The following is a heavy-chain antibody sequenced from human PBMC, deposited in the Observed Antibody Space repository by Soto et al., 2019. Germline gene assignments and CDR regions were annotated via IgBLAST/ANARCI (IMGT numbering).Heavy chain of an antibody. V-gene: IGHV4-4*07. Sequence: PSETLSLTCTVSAGSITTSYWSWIRQPAGKGLEWIGRIYTSGSTNYNPSLKSRVTMSVDTSKNQFSLKLSSVTAADTAVYYCARDKGRITNYYYYGMDVWGQGTTVTVSS. J-gene: IGHJ6*02. CDR1: AGSITTSY. CDR2: IYTSGST. CDR3: ARDKGRITNYYYYGMDV. D-gene: IGHD1-20*01.